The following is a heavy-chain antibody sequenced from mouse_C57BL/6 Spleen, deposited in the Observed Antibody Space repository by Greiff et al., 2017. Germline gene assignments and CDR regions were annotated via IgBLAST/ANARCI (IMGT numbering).Heavy chain of an antibody. CDR2: IYPGSGST. V-gene: IGHV1-55*01. J-gene: IGHJ4*01. Sequence: VQLQQPGAELVKPAASVKMSCKASGYTFTSYWITWVKQRPGQGLEWIGDIYPGSGSTNYNEKFKSKAKLTVDTSSRTAYKQLSSLTTEDSAVHYCARHYGNYNAIDDWSHGTSVTVAT. CDR1: GYTFTSYW. CDR3: ARHYGNYNAIDD. D-gene: IGHD2-1*01.